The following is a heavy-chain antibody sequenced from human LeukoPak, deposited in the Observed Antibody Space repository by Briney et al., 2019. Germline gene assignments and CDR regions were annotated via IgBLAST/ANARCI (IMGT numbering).Heavy chain of an antibody. D-gene: IGHD3-10*01. V-gene: IGHV1-8*02. CDR3: AREPIVDYGSGGGERDY. CDR1: GYTFTSHD. Sequence: ASVKVSCKASGYTFTSHDINWVRQATGQGLEWMGWMNPNSGNTGYAQKFQGRVTMTRNTSISTAYMELSSLRSEDTAVYYCAREPIVDYGSGGGERDYWGQGTLVTVSS. CDR2: MNPNSGNT. J-gene: IGHJ4*02.